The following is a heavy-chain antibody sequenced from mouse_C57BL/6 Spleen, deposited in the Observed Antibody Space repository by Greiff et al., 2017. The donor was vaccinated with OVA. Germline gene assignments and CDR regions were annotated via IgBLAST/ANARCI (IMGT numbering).Heavy chain of an antibody. CDR1: GYSFTGYY. J-gene: IGHJ1*03. Sequence: EVQLQQSGPELVKPGASVKISCKASGYSFTGYYMNWVKQSPEKSLEWIGEFNPSTGGTTYNQKFKAKATLTVDKSSSTAYMQLKSLTSEDSAGYYCARYGAHWYFDVWGTGTTVTVSS. CDR3: ARYGAHWYFDV. CDR2: FNPSTGGT. V-gene: IGHV1-42*01. D-gene: IGHD1-1*02.